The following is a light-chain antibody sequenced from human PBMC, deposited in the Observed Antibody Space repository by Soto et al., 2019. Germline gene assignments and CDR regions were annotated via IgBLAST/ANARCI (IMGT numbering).Light chain of an antibody. CDR3: QQYNTGLT. J-gene: IGKJ4*01. Sequence: DIQLTQSPSSLSASVGDRVTITCRASQSISSYLNWYQQKPGKAPKLLIYDASSLESGVPSRFSGSGSGTEFTLTISSLQPDDFATYYCQQYNTGLTFGGGTKVDI. CDR2: DAS. CDR1: QSISSY. V-gene: IGKV1-5*01.